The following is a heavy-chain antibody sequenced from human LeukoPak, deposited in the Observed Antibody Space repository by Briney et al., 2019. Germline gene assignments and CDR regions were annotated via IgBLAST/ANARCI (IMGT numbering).Heavy chain of an antibody. CDR3: ARGPSSWYYYYYYGMDV. D-gene: IGHD6-13*01. V-gene: IGHV4-34*01. CDR1: GGPFSGYY. Sequence: PSETLSLTCAVYGGPFSGYYWSWIRQPPGKGLEWIGEINHSGSTNYNPSLKSRVTISVDTSKNQFSLKLSSVTAADTAVYYCARGPSSWYYYYYYGMDVWGQGTTVTVSS. CDR2: INHSGST. J-gene: IGHJ6*02.